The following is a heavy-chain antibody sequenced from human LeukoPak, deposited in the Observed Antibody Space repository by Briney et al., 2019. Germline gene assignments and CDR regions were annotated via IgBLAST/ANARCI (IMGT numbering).Heavy chain of an antibody. CDR1: GGSISSYY. V-gene: IGHV4-59*01. D-gene: IGHD1-26*01. CDR3: ARSFSAYYFDY. J-gene: IGHJ4*02. CDR2: IYYSGST. Sequence: SETLSLTCTVSGGSISSYYWSWIRQPPGKGLEWIGYIYYSGSTNYNPSLKSRVTISVDTSKNQFSLKLSSVTAADTAVYYCARSFSAYYFDYWRQGTLVTVSS.